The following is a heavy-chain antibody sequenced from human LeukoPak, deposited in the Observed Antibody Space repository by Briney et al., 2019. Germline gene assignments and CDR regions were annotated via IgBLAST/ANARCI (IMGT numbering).Heavy chain of an antibody. CDR3: ARGVDSFDP. J-gene: IGHJ5*02. D-gene: IGHD3-10*01. CDR2: INAGNGNT. CDR1: GGAFSSYA. Sequence: ASVKVSCKASGGAFSSYAISWVRQAPGQRLEWMGWINAGNGNTKYSQKFQGRVTITRDTSASTAYMELSSLRSEDTAVYYCARGVDSFDPWGQGTLVTVSS. V-gene: IGHV1-3*01.